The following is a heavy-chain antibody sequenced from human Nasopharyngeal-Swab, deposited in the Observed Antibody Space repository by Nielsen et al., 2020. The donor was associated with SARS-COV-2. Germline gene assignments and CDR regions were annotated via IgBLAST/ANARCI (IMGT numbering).Heavy chain of an antibody. V-gene: IGHV3-7*02. J-gene: IGHJ3*02. CDR1: GFTFTNHY. CDR3: EREKEKRDYDDAFDI. CDR2: IKQDGGEK. Sequence: GESLKISCAASGFTFTNHYMTWVRQAPGKGLEWVANIKQDGGEKFYVDSVKGRFRVSRDNAQNSVYLQRDRRRVEDTEGEEGEREKEKRDYDDAFDIWGRGTAVTVSS. D-gene: IGHD3-16*01.